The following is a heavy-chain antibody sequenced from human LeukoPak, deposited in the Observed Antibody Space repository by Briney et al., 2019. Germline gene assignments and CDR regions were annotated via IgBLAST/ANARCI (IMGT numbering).Heavy chain of an antibody. CDR1: GYTFTSYD. J-gene: IGHJ3*02. V-gene: IGHV1-2*02. CDR3: ARGAQGSSGAFDI. D-gene: IGHD3-10*01. CDR2: INPNRGGT. Sequence: ASVKVSCKASGYTFTSYDINWVRQATGQGLEWMGWINPNRGGTNYAQKFQGRVTMTRDTSISTAYMDLSSLRSDDTAVYYCARGAQGSSGAFDIWGQGTMVTVSS.